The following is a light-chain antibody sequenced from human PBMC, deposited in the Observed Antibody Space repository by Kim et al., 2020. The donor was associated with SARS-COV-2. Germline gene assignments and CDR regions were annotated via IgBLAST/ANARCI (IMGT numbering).Light chain of an antibody. CDR1: SGSVSAGHY. Sequence: GGRVTLTCGLSSGSVSAGHYPTWSQQTPGHLPRTLIYSTNTRSSGVPDRFSGAILGNKAALTITGAQADDDSHYYCMLYLGNGISVFGGGTQLTVL. CDR2: STN. CDR3: MLYLGNGISV. V-gene: IGLV8-61*01. J-gene: IGLJ3*02.